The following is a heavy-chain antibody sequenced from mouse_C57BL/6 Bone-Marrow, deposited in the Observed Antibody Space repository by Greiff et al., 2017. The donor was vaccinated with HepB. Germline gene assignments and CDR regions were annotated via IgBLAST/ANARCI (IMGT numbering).Heavy chain of an antibody. CDR2: IYPGDGDT. V-gene: IGHV1-82*01. D-gene: IGHD2-5*01. CDR3: ARSPDYSNFPMDY. J-gene: IGHJ4*01. CDR1: GYAFSSSW. Sequence: QVQLQQSGPELVKPGASVKISCKASGYAFSSSWMNWVKQRPGKGLEWIGRIYPGDGDTNYNGKFKGKATLTADKSSSTAYMQLSSLTSEDSAVYFCARSPDYSNFPMDYWGQGTSVTVSS.